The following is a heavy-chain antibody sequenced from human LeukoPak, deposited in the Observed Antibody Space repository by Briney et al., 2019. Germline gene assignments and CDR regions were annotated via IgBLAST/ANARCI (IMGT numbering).Heavy chain of an antibody. CDR3: ARFGAYSSSWTPYYYYYYMDV. V-gene: IGHV4-39*07. CDR2: MYYSGST. D-gene: IGHD6-13*01. CDR1: GGSISSSSYY. J-gene: IGHJ6*03. Sequence: SETLSLTCTVSGGSISSSSYYWGWIRQPPGKGLEWIGSMYYSGSTYYNPSLKSRVIISVDTSKNQFSLKLRSVTAADTAVYYCARFGAYSSSWTPYYYYYYMDVWGKGTTVTVSS.